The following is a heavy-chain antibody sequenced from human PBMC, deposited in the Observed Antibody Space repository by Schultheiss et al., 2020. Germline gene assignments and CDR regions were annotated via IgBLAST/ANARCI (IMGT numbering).Heavy chain of an antibody. CDR1: RFTFSSYW. D-gene: IGHD6-19*01. CDR3: ARVGQWLALDY. V-gene: IGHV3-74*01. Sequence: GGSLRLSCAASRFTFSSYWMHWVRQAPGKGLVWVSRINSDVSSTSYADSVKGRFTISRDNAKNTLYLQMNSLRAEDTAVYYCARVGQWLALDYWGQGTLVTVSS. J-gene: IGHJ4*02. CDR2: INSDVSST.